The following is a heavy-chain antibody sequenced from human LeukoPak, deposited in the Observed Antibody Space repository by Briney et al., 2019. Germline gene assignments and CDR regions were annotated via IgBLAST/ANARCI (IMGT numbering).Heavy chain of an antibody. Sequence: ASVKVSCKASGYTFTSYDINWVRQATGHGLEWMGWISAYNGNTNYAQKLQGRVTMTTDTSTSTVYMELRSLRSDDTAVYYCARDRFILGYCSSTSCYEYFQHWGQGTLVTVSS. CDR1: GYTFTSYD. CDR3: ARDRFILGYCSSTSCYEYFQH. V-gene: IGHV1-18*01. CDR2: ISAYNGNT. J-gene: IGHJ1*01. D-gene: IGHD2-2*01.